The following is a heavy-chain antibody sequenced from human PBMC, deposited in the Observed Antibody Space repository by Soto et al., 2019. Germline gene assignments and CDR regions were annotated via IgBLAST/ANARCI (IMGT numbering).Heavy chain of an antibody. J-gene: IGHJ6*04. V-gene: IGHV3-23*01. CDR2: ISGDSGNI. D-gene: IGHD2-21*01. CDR1: GVRCSTSG. CDR3: AKEIDCSDTWCPSAPKGV. Sequence: GGSLRLSCAASGVRCSTSGMSWVRQAPGKGLEWVSAISGDSGNIKYADSVKGRFTISRDNSKSTLYLQMNSLRAEDTAVYYFAKEIDCSDTWCPSAPKGVWGKGTRFTVSS.